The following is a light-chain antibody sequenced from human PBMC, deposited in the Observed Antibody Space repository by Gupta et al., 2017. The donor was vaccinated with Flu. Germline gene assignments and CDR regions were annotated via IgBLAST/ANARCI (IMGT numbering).Light chain of an antibody. CDR1: QSVSSNY. CDR2: GAS. Sequence: EIVLTQSPGTLSLSPGERATLSCRTSQSVSSNYLAWYQQKPGQAPRLFIAGASSRATGIPDRFSGSWSGTDFTLTISRLEPEDFAVYYCQQYGRSPTTFGQGTKVEIK. J-gene: IGKJ1*01. V-gene: IGKV3-20*01. CDR3: QQYGRSPTT.